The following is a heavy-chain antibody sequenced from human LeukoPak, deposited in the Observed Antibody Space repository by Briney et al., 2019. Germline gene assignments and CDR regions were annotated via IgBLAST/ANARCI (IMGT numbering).Heavy chain of an antibody. CDR2: ISSSSSYI. V-gene: IGHV3-21*04. CDR3: AKDQDYDILTGYLGSLDY. Sequence: PGGSLRLSCAASGFTFSSYSMNWVRQAPGKGLEWVSSISSSSSYIYYADSVKGRFTISRDNAKNSLYLQMNSLRAEDTAVYYCAKDQDYDILTGYLGSLDYWGQGTLVTVSA. CDR1: GFTFSSYS. D-gene: IGHD3-9*01. J-gene: IGHJ4*02.